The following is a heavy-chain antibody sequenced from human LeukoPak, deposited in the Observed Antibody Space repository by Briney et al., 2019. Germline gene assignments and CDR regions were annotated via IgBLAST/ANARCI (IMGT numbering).Heavy chain of an antibody. V-gene: IGHV4-34*01. J-gene: IGHJ5*02. CDR2: INHSGST. Sequence: PSETLSLTCAVYGGSFSGYYWSRIRQPPGKGLEWIGEINHSGSTNYNPSLKSRVTISVDTSKNQFSLKLSSVTAADTAVYYCARSPGFIVVVTTGWFDPWGQGTLVTVSS. CDR1: GGSFSGYY. CDR3: ARSPGFIVVVTTGWFDP. D-gene: IGHD3-22*01.